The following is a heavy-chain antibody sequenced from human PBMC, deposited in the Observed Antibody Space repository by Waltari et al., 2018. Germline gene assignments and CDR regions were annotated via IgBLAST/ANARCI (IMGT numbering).Heavy chain of an antibody. J-gene: IGHJ4*02. CDR3: AGDRAIGLFFDY. CDR1: VDSLSGTYW. V-gene: IGHV4-4*02. D-gene: IGHD2-2*01. Sequence: QVQLQASGQGLVKPSGPLSLTCAVAVDSLSGTYWWSWVRQCPEKGLEWIGQVHHSGKAHYNPSLQSRVTISVDKPKNQFSLNLNSVTAADTAVYYCAGDRAIGLFFDYWGRGTLVTVSS. CDR2: VHHSGKA.